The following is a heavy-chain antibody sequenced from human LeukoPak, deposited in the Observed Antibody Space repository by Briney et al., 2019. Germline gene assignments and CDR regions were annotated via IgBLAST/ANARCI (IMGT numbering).Heavy chain of an antibody. CDR2: IYYSGST. D-gene: IGHD1-26*01. V-gene: IGHV4-30-4*01. CDR1: GGSISSGDYY. CDR3: ARELIVGACFDY. Sequence: PSETLSLTCTVSGGSISSGDYYWSWIRQPPGKGLEWIGYIYYSGSTYYNPSLKSRVTVSVDTSKNQFSLKLSSVTAADTAVYYCARELIVGACFDYWGQGTLVTVSS. J-gene: IGHJ4*02.